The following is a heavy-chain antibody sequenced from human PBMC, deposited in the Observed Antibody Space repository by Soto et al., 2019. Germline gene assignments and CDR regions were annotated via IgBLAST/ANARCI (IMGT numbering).Heavy chain of an antibody. D-gene: IGHD2-21*02. Sequence: QVQFVQSGAEEKKPGASVKVSCKASGYTFTSYAMHWVRQAPGQRLEWMGWINAGNGNTKYSQKFQGRVTITSDTSASTAYMQLSSLRSEDTAVYYCARSIVVVTALDYWGQGTLVTVSS. CDR3: ARSIVVVTALDY. V-gene: IGHV1-3*05. J-gene: IGHJ4*02. CDR1: GYTFTSYA. CDR2: INAGNGNT.